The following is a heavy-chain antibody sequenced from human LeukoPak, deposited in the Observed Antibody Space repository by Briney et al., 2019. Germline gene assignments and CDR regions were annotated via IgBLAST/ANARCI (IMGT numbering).Heavy chain of an antibody. J-gene: IGHJ3*02. Sequence: GASVKVSCKASGYTFIGYYMHWVRQAPGQGLEWVGRINPNSGGTNYAQKFQGRVTMTRDTSISTAYMELSRLRSDDTAVYYCARADCSSTSCLNAFDIRGQGTMVTVSS. CDR1: GYTFIGYY. V-gene: IGHV1-2*06. CDR3: ARADCSSTSCLNAFDI. D-gene: IGHD2-2*01. CDR2: INPNSGGT.